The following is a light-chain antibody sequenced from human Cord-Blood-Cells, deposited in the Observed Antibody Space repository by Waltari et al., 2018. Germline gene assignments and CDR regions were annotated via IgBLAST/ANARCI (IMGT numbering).Light chain of an antibody. J-gene: IGLJ2*01. V-gene: IGLV2-23*03. CDR3: CSYAGSSTFVV. CDR1: SSVVGSYNL. CDR2: EGS. Sequence: QSALTQPASVSGSPGQSITISCTGTSSVVGSYNLVSWYQQHPGKAPKLMIYEGSKRPSGVSNRFSGSKSGNTASLTISGLQAEDEADYYCCSYAGSSTFVVFGGGTKLTVI.